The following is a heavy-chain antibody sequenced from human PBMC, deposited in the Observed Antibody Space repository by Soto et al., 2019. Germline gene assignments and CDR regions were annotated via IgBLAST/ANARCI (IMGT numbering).Heavy chain of an antibody. Sequence: GGSLRLSCAASGFTFSSYAMHWVRQAPGKGLEWVAVISYDGSNKYYADSVKGRFTISRDNSKNTLYLQMNSLRAEDTAVYYCARDPFYYDSSGYSLFGMDVRGQGTTVTVSS. V-gene: IGHV3-30-3*01. CDR1: GFTFSSYA. D-gene: IGHD3-22*01. CDR3: ARDPFYYDSSGYSLFGMDV. J-gene: IGHJ6*02. CDR2: ISYDGSNK.